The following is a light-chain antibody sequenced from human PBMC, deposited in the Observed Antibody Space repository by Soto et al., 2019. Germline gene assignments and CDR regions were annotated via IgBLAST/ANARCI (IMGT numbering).Light chain of an antibody. V-gene: IGKV3-11*01. J-gene: IGKJ4*01. CDR1: QSVSSY. CDR3: QQRSNWPG. Sequence: EIXXTQSPATLSLSPGERATLSCRASQSVSSYLAWYQKKPGQATMLLIYDASNRATGIPARFSGSGSGTDFTLTISSLEPEDFAVYYCQQRSNWPGFGGGTKVEIK. CDR2: DAS.